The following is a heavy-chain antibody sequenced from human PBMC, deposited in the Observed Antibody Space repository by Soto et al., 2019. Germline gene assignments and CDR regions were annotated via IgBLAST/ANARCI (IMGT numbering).Heavy chain of an antibody. Sequence: QVQLVQSGAEEKKPGASVKVSCKASGYPFTNYAMHWVRQAPGQGLEWMGWINAGNGNTKYSQKFQGRVTITRDTSANTAYMELDSLRSEDTAVYDCATSTYCSSSACYQGYGMDVWGQVTTVSVSS. CDR1: GYPFTNYA. CDR2: INAGNGNT. D-gene: IGHD2-2*01. CDR3: ATSTYCSSSACYQGYGMDV. J-gene: IGHJ6*02. V-gene: IGHV1-3*05.